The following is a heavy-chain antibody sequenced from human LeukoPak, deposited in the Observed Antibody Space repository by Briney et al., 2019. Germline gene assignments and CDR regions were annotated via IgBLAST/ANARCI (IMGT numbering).Heavy chain of an antibody. CDR3: ARGHGMYQLLYRAFDI. Sequence: SVKVSCKASGGTFSSYAISWVRQAPGQGLEWMGGIIPILGTANYAQKFQGRVTITRNTSISTAYMELSSLRSGDTAVYYCARGHGMYQLLYRAFDIWGQGTMVTVSS. J-gene: IGHJ3*02. CDR1: GGTFSSYA. D-gene: IGHD2-2*02. V-gene: IGHV1-69*10. CDR2: IIPILGTA.